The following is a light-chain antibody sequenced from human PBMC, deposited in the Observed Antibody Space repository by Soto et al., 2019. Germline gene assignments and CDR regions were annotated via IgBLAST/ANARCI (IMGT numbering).Light chain of an antibody. J-gene: IGKJ5*01. V-gene: IGKV4-1*01. CDR3: QQYYAAPSTT. CDR2: WAS. CDR1: QRGVNRSNNKNY. Sequence: DGLLTPSPDALAVALGEWGTINCKSGQRGVNRSNNKNYLAWYQQKPGQPPRLLIYWASTRESGVPERFSGSGSGTDFTLTISSLQAEDVAPYYCQQYYAAPSTTFGQGTRLEIK.